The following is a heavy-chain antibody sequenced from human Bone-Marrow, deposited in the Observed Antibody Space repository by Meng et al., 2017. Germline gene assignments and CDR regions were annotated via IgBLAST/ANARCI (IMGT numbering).Heavy chain of an antibody. CDR2: ISSSSSYI. J-gene: IGHJ4*02. Sequence: GESLKISCAASGFTFSSYSMNWVRQAPGKGLEWVSSISSSSSYIYYADSVKGRFTISRDNAKNSLYLQMNSLRAEDTAVYYCARVPTLGLQGDYWGQGTRVTVSS. V-gene: IGHV3-21*01. CDR1: GFTFSSYS. D-gene: IGHD5-24*01. CDR3: ARVPTLGLQGDY.